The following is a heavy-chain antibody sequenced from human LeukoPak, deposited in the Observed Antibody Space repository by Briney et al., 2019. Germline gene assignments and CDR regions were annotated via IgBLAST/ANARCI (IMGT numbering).Heavy chain of an antibody. CDR1: GYTFTGYY. V-gene: IGHV1-2*02. Sequence: ASVKVSCKASGYTFTGYYMHWVRQAPGQGLEWMGWINPNSGGTNYAQKFQGRVTMTRDTSISTAHMELSRLRSDDTAVYYCARDIVVVPAFYGMDVWGQGTTVTVSS. CDR2: INPNSGGT. J-gene: IGHJ6*02. CDR3: ARDIVVVPAFYGMDV. D-gene: IGHD2-2*01.